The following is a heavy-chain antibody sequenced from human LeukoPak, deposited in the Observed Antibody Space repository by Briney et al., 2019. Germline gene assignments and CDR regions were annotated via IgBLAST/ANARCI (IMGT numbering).Heavy chain of an antibody. J-gene: IGHJ4*02. CDR1: GFTFSSYG. V-gene: IGHV3-30*03. CDR2: ISYDGSNK. Sequence: PGRSLRLSCAASGFTFSSYGMHWVRQAPGKGLEWVAVISYDGSNKYYADSVKGRFTISRDNSKNTLYLQMNSLRAEDTAVYYCASMGGYDTQFDYWGQGTLVTVSS. CDR3: ASMGGYDTQFDY. D-gene: IGHD5-12*01.